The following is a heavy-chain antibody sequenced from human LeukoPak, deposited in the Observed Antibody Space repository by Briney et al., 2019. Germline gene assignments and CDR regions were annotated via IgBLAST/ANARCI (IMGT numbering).Heavy chain of an antibody. Sequence: SETLSLTCAVSGYSISSGYYWGWIRQPPGKGLEWIGSIYHSGSTYYNPSLKSRVTISVDTSKNQFSLKLSSVTAADTAVYYCARHRTRRGLVDAFDIWGQRTMVTVSS. J-gene: IGHJ3*02. D-gene: IGHD6-6*01. CDR3: ARHRTRRGLVDAFDI. CDR2: IYHSGST. CDR1: GYSISSGYY. V-gene: IGHV4-38-2*01.